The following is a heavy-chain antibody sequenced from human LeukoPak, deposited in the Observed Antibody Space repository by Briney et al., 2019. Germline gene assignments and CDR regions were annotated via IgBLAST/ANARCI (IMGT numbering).Heavy chain of an antibody. V-gene: IGHV4-30-4*08. CDR3: ARNRYSSCWYEAFDI. CDR1: GGSISSGDYY. D-gene: IGHD6-13*01. CDR2: IYYSGST. J-gene: IGHJ3*02. Sequence: SETLSLTCTVSGGSISSGDYYWSWIGQPPGQGLVWIGYIYYSGSTYYNPSLKSRVTISVDTSKNQFSLKLSSVTAADTAVYYCARNRYSSCWYEAFDIWGQGTMVTVSS.